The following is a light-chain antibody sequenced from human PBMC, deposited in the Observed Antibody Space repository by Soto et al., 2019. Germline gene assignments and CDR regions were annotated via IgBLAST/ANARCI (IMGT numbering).Light chain of an antibody. Sequence: QSALTQPASVSGSPGQSITISCTGTSSDVGGYNYVSWYQQHPGKAPKLIIYQVTKRPSGVPDRFSGSKSGNTASLTVSGLQAEDEADYYCSSYVVSYKWVFGGGTKLTVL. J-gene: IGLJ3*02. V-gene: IGLV2-8*01. CDR2: QVT. CDR1: SSDVGGYNY. CDR3: SSYVVSYKWV.